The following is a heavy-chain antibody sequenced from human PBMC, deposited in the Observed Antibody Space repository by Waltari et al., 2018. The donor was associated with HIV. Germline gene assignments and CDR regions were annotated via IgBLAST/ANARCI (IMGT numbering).Heavy chain of an antibody. V-gene: IGHV1-18*01. D-gene: IGHD3-16*02. Sequence: QIRLFQSDHAVRKPGASVTISCRTSRYPFINYHVTWVRQSLGQRLDWMGGITRYTANTNYTRESQGRVTLTTDAAAATAYLELRDLRPDDTAMYFCTRGNIWGSYRYFDYWGPGTLVTVS. J-gene: IGHJ4*02. CDR1: RYPFINYH. CDR2: ITRYTANT. CDR3: TRGNIWGSYRYFDY.